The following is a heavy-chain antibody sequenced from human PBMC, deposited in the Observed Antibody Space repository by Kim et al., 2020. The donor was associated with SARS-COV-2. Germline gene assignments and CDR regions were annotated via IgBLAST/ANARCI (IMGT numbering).Heavy chain of an antibody. V-gene: IGHV4-4*07. Sequence: SETLSLTCTVSGGSISSYYWSWIRQPAGKGLEWIGRIYTSGSTNYNPSLKSRVTMSVDTSKNQFSLKLSSVTAADTAVYYCARVRRETGTTFYYFDYWGQGTLVTVSS. J-gene: IGHJ4*02. CDR2: IYTSGST. CDR3: ARVRRETGTTFYYFDY. CDR1: GGSISSYY. D-gene: IGHD1-7*01.